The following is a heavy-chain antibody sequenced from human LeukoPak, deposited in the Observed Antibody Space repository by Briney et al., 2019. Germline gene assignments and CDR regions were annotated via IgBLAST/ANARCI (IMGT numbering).Heavy chain of an antibody. CDR1: GYTFTSYG. V-gene: IGHV1-18*01. CDR2: ISAYNGNT. J-gene: IGHJ3*02. CDR3: ARDANSSGWQLDAFDI. D-gene: IGHD6-19*01. Sequence: ASVKVSCKASGYTFTSYGISRVRQAPGQGLEWMGWISAYNGNTNYAQKLQGRVTMTTDTSTSTAYMELRSLRSDDTAVYYCARDANSSGWQLDAFDIWGQGAMVTVSS.